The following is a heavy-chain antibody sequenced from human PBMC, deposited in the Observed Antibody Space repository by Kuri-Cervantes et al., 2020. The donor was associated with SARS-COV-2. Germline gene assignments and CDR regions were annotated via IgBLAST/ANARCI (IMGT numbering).Heavy chain of an antibody. CDR2: IYYSGST. J-gene: IGHJ4*02. CDR1: GGSISSGGYY. V-gene: IGHV4-31*03. Sequence: SETLSLTCTVSGGSISSGGYYWSWIRQHPGKGLEWIGYIYYSGSTYYNPSLKSRDTISVDTSKNQFSLKLSSVTAADTAVYYCASTTKPYYDSTQVAYWGQGTLVTVSS. CDR3: ASTTKPYYDSTQVAY. D-gene: IGHD3-22*01.